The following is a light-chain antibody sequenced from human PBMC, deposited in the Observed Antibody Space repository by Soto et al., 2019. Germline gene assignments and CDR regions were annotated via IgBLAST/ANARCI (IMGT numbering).Light chain of an antibody. J-gene: IGKJ1*01. CDR2: AAS. CDR3: QQYNNWPPTWT. CDR1: QGIKNY. V-gene: IGKV1-27*01. Sequence: DIQVTQYPSSLSASVGDRVTITCRASQGIKNYLAWYQQKPGEIPKLLIYAASTRATGIPARFSGSGSGTEFTLTISSLQSEDFAVYYCQQYNNWPPTWTFGQGTKVDIK.